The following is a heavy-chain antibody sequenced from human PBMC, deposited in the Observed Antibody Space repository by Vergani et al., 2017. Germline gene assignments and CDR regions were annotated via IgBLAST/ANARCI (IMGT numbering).Heavy chain of an antibody. J-gene: IGHJ5*02. CDR3: ARGRTVYCSSTSCLLNWFDP. CDR2: INHSGST. Sequence: QVQLQQWGAGLLKPSETLSLTCAVYGGSFSGYYWIWIRQPPGKGLEWIGEINHSGSTNYNPSLKSRVTISVDTSKNQFSLKLSSVTAADTAVYYCARGRTVYCSSTSCLLNWFDPWGQGTLVTVSS. CDR1: GGSFSGYY. V-gene: IGHV4-34*01. D-gene: IGHD2-2*01.